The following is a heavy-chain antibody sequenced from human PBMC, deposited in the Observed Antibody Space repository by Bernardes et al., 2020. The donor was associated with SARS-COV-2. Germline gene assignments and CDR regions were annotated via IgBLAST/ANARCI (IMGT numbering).Heavy chain of an antibody. D-gene: IGHD3-3*01. V-gene: IGHV1-18*04. CDR3: ARDFSTYYDFWSGYYPNYYYYGMDV. Sequence: ASVKVSCKASGYTFTSYGISWVRQAPGQGLEWMGWISAYNGNTNYAQKLQGRVTMTTDTSTSTAYMELRSLRSDDTAVYYCARDFSTYYDFWSGYYPNYYYYGMDVWGQGTTVTVSS. J-gene: IGHJ6*02. CDR1: GYTFTSYG. CDR2: ISAYNGNT.